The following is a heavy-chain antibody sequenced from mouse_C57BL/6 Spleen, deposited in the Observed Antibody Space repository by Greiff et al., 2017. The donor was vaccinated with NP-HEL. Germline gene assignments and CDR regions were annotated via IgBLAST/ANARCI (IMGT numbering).Heavy chain of an antibody. CDR2: INPNNGGT. CDR1: GYTFTDYN. Sequence: VQLKQSGPELVKPGASVKMSCKASGYTFTDYNMHWVKQSHGKSLEWIGYINPNNGGTSYNQKFKGKATLTVNKSSSTAYMELRSLTSEDSAVYYCASYYGSHWYFDVWGTGTTVTVSS. J-gene: IGHJ1*03. V-gene: IGHV1-22*01. CDR3: ASYYGSHWYFDV. D-gene: IGHD1-1*01.